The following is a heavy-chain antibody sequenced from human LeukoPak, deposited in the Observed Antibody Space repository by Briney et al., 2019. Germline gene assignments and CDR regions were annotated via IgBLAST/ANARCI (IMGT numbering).Heavy chain of an antibody. CDR1: GFTLSSYS. Sequence: PGGSLRLSCAASGFTLSSYSMNWVRQAPGKGLEWVSFISSSSSSYIYYADSLKGRFTISRDNAKNSLYLQMNSLRAEDAAVYYCAKAPVTTCSGAYCYPFDYWGQGTLVTVSS. D-gene: IGHD2-15*01. CDR2: ISSSSSSYI. V-gene: IGHV3-21*04. CDR3: AKAPVTTCSGAYCYPFDY. J-gene: IGHJ4*02.